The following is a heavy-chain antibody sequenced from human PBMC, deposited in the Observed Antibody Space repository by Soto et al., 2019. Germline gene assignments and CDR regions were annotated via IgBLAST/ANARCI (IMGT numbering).Heavy chain of an antibody. V-gene: IGHV1-18*01. D-gene: IGHD4-17*01. Sequence: DSVKVSCKASGYTFTSYGISWVRQAPGQGLEWMGWISAYNGNTNYAQKLQGRVTMTTDTSTSTAYMELRSLRSDDTAVYYCARDRNYGTFFDYWGQVTLVTVSS. CDR2: ISAYNGNT. J-gene: IGHJ4*02. CDR3: ARDRNYGTFFDY. CDR1: GYTFTSYG.